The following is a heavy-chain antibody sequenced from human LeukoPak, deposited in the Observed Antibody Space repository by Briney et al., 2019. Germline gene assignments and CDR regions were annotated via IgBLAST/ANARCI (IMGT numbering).Heavy chain of an antibody. Sequence: ASVKVSCKASGYTFTSYYMHWVRQAPGQGLEWMGIINPSGGSTSYAQKFQGRVTMTRDTSTSTVYMELSSLRSEDTAVYYCARDPKSCYYGSGTQRGLFYYYYMDVWGKGTTVTISS. CDR2: INPSGGST. V-gene: IGHV1-46*01. J-gene: IGHJ6*03. CDR3: ARDPKSCYYGSGTQRGLFYYYYMDV. CDR1: GYTFTSYY. D-gene: IGHD3-10*01.